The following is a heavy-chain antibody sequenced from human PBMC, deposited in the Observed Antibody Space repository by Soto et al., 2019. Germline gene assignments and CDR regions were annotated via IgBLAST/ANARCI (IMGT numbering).Heavy chain of an antibody. V-gene: IGHV5-10-1*01. D-gene: IGHD6-13*01. CDR2: IDPSDSYT. CDR3: ARRHSSSSAFAP. J-gene: IGHJ5*02. Sequence: PGESLKISCKGSGYSVTSYWINWVRQMPGKGLEWMGRIDPSDSYTNYSPSFQGHVTISADKSISTAYLQWSSLKASDTAMYYCARRHSSSSAFAPWGQGTLVTVSS. CDR1: GYSVTSYW.